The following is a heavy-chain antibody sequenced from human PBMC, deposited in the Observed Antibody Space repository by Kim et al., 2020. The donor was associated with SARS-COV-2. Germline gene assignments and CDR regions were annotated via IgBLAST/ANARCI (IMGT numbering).Heavy chain of an antibody. CDR2: INPNSGGT. Sequence: ASVKVSCKASGYTFTGYYMHWVRQAPGQGLEWMGRINPNSGGTNYAQKFQGRVTMTRDTSISTAYMELSRLRSDDTAVYYCATLTPYYDFWSGYDSLYGMDVWGQGTTVTVSS. CDR3: ATLTPYYDFWSGYDSLYGMDV. V-gene: IGHV1-2*06. D-gene: IGHD3-3*01. J-gene: IGHJ6*02. CDR1: GYTFTGYY.